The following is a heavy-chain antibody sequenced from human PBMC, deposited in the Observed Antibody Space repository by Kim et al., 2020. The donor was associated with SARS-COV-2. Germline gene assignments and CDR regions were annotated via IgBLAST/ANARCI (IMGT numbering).Heavy chain of an antibody. V-gene: IGHV1-46*01. CDR2: INPSGGST. Sequence: ASVKVSCKASGYTFTSYYMHWVRQAPGQGLEWMGIINPSGGSTSYAQKFQGRVTMTRDTSTSTVYMELSSLRSEDTAVYYCARDKHHTETGYYYYYGMDVWGKGTTVTVSS. J-gene: IGHJ6*04. CDR3: ARDKHHTETGYYYYYGMDV. D-gene: IGHD2-21*01. CDR1: GYTFTSYY.